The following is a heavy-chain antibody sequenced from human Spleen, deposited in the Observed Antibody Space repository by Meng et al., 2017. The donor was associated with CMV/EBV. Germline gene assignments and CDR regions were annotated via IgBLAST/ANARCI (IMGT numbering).Heavy chain of an antibody. Sequence: LSLTCAASGFTFSSYGMHWVRQAPGKGLEWVAFMRYDGSNKYYADSVKGRFTISRDNSKNTLYLQMNSLRAEDTAVYYCAKDKRKGGSGWGGHYYYYGMDVWGQGTTVTVSS. D-gene: IGHD6-19*01. CDR3: AKDKRKGGSGWGGHYYYYGMDV. J-gene: IGHJ6*02. CDR1: GFTFSSYG. CDR2: MRYDGSNK. V-gene: IGHV3-30*02.